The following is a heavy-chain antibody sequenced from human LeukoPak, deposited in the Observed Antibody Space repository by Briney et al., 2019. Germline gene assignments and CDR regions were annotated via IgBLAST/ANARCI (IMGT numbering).Heavy chain of an antibody. CDR3: SRENGAFSPFGY. V-gene: IGHV4-4*02. Sequence: PSGTLSLTCGVSGDSITSTNWWSWVRQPPGQGLEWIGEVSLSGLTNYNPSLSSRIIMALDTSKNHLSLHLTSVTAADTAVYYCSRENGAFSPFGYWGQGYLVTVLS. D-gene: IGHD2-8*01. J-gene: IGHJ4*02. CDR1: GDSITSTNW. CDR2: VSLSGLT.